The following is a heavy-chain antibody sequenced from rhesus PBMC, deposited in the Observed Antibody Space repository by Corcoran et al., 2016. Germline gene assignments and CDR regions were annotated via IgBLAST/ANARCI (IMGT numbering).Heavy chain of an antibody. J-gene: IGHJ4*01. D-gene: IGHD5-42*01. CDR1: GFTFGDYY. CDR2: ISNGGSST. V-gene: IGHV3-59*01. Sequence: EVQLVESGGALAQPGGSLRLSCAASGFTFGDYYMPWVRPASGKGLEWVSRISNGGSSTWYADSVKGRFTISRENAKNTLYLQMDSLRAEDTAVYYCARDRGGYSGFYWGQGVLVTVSS. CDR3: ARDRGGYSGFY.